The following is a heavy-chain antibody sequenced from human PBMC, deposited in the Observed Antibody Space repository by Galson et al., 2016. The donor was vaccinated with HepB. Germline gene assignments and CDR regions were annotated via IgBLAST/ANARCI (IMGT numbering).Heavy chain of an antibody. CDR2: INDHGSEQ. CDR1: GFTFSNFW. CDR3: ARTRWRGFLPFYFDN. D-gene: IGHD3-3*01. J-gene: IGHJ4*02. Sequence: SLRLSCAASGFTFSNFWMAWVRQAPGKGLEWVANINDHGSEQYYVDSVKGRFTISRDNAKNSVYLQMNSLRDDDTAVYYCARTRWRGFLPFYFDNWGQGTLVAVSS. V-gene: IGHV3-7*04.